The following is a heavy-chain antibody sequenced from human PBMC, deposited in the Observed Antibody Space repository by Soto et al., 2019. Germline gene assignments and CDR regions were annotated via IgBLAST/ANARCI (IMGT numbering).Heavy chain of an antibody. V-gene: IGHV4-39*01. D-gene: IGHD3-22*01. CDR2: IYYSGST. CDR3: ASSLFYDSSGYYGFDY. J-gene: IGHJ4*02. Sequence: QLQLQESGPGLVKPSETLSLTCTVSGGSISSSSYYWGWIRQPPGKGLEWIGSIYYSGSTYYNPYLKSRVTISVDTSKNQFSLKLSSVTAADTAVYYCASSLFYDSSGYYGFDYWGQGTLVTVSS. CDR1: GGSISSSSYY.